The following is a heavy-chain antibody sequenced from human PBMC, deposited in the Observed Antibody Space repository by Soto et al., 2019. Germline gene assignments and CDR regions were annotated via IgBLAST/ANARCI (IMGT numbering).Heavy chain of an antibody. Sequence: PSETLSLTCTVSGGSISSGGYYWSWIRQHPGKGLEWIGYIYYSGSTYYNPSLKSRVTISVDTSKNQCSLKLSSVTAADTAVYYWARGRKQLRLYYYYYYMDVWGKGTTVTVSS. CDR2: IYYSGST. V-gene: IGHV4-31*03. D-gene: IGHD6-13*01. J-gene: IGHJ6*03. CDR1: GGSISSGGYY. CDR3: ARGRKQLRLYYYYYYMDV.